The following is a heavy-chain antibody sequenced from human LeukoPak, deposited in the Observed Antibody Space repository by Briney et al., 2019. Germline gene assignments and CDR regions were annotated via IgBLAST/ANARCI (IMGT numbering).Heavy chain of an antibody. CDR2: ITSSSSYT. V-gene: IGHV3-11*03. J-gene: IGHJ4*02. CDR1: GFTFSDYY. D-gene: IGHD2-15*01. CDR3: ATGVGGEEGSSAF. Sequence: GGCLRLSCAASGFTFSDYYMSWIRQAPGKGLEWVSYITSSSSYTNYADSVRGRFTISRDNAKNSLYLQMVSLTVEDTAVYYCATGVGGEEGSSAFWGQGTLVTVSS.